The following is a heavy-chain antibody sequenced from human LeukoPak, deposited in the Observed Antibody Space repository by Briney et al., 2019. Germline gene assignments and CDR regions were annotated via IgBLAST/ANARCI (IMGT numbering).Heavy chain of an antibody. J-gene: IGHJ4*02. V-gene: IGHV4-34*09. D-gene: IGHD6-19*01. CDR2: IYYSGST. Sequence: KASETLSLTCAVYGGSFSGYYWSWIRQPPGKGLEWIGYIYYSGSTYYNPSLKSRVTISVDTSKNQFSLKLSSVTAADTAVYYCAREAAGYSSGWYDYWGQGTLVTVSS. CDR1: GGSFSGYY. CDR3: AREAAGYSSGWYDY.